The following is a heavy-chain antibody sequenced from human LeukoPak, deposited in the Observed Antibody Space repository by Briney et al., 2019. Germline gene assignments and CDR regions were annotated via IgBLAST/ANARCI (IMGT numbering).Heavy chain of an antibody. V-gene: IGHV3-48*01. Sequence: GGSLRLSCSGSGFTFSTYNMNWVRRAPGKGLEWISYISRGGNTIYYAESVKGRFTIPRDNAESSLYLHMNNLRVEDTALYFCATSGTYACFDCWGQGTLVTVSS. J-gene: IGHJ4*02. D-gene: IGHD1-26*01. CDR2: ISRGGNTI. CDR3: ATSGTYACFDC. CDR1: GFTFSTYN.